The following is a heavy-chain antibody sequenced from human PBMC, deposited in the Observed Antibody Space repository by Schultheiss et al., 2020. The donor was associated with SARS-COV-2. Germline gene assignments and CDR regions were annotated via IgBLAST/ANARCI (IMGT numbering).Heavy chain of an antibody. CDR2: IWYDGSNK. J-gene: IGHJ4*02. Sequence: GGSLRLSCAASGFTFSSYAMHWVRQAPGKGLEWVAVIWYDGSNKYYADSVKGRFTISRDNSKNTLYLQMNSLRAEDTAVYYCARDSDSSGYYEGPDYWGQGTLVTVSS. D-gene: IGHD3-22*01. CDR3: ARDSDSSGYYEGPDY. V-gene: IGHV3-30*04. CDR1: GFTFSSYA.